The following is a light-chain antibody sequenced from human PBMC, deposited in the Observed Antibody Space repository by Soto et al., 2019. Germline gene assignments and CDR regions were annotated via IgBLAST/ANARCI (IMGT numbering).Light chain of an antibody. Sequence: EIVLTQSPGTLSLSPGERATLSCRASQSVSSSYLAWYQQKPGQAPRLLIYGASNRATGIPDRLSGSGSGTDFTLNISRLEPEDFAVYYCQQYGSSPPYTFGQGTKLEIK. V-gene: IGKV3-20*01. CDR2: GAS. CDR3: QQYGSSPPYT. J-gene: IGKJ2*01. CDR1: QSVSSSY.